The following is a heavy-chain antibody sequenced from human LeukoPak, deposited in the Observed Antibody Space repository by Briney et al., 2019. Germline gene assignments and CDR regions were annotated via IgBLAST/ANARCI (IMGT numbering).Heavy chain of an antibody. D-gene: IGHD3-3*01. V-gene: IGHV3-21*01. CDR3: ARGSEWSSGVSDY. J-gene: IGHJ4*02. CDR2: ISGSGTNI. CDR1: GFTFSSYS. Sequence: GGSLRLSCAASGFTFSSYSMNWVRQAPGEGLEWVSSISGSGTNIYYADSVKGRFTISRDNAKKSLYLQMNSLRAEDTAVYYCARGSEWSSGVSDYWGQGTLVTVSS.